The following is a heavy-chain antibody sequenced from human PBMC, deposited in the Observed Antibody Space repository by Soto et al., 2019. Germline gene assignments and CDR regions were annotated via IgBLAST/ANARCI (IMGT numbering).Heavy chain of an antibody. V-gene: IGHV3-21*01. J-gene: IGHJ4*02. CDR2: ISSSSSYI. CDR1: GFTFSSYS. CDR3: ARDRLVARSYFDY. Sequence: GGSLRLSCAASGFTFSSYSMNWVRQAPGKGLEWVSSISSSSSYIYYADSVKGRFTISRDNAKNSLYLQMNSLRAEDTAVYYCARDRLVARSYFDYWGQGTLVTVSS. D-gene: IGHD5-12*01.